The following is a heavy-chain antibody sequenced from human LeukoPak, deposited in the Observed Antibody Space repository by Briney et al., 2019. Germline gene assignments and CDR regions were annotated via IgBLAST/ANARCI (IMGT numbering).Heavy chain of an antibody. J-gene: IGHJ4*02. CDR2: IIPIFGTA. D-gene: IGHD3-10*01. CDR1: GATFSSYA. V-gene: IGHV1-69*01. Sequence: ASVKLSCKASGATFSSYAMSWVRQGPAQGLEWMGGIIPIFGTANYAQKFQGRVTITADESTSTAYMELSSLRSEDTAVYYCARGLTYYYGSGSSSFDYWGQGTLVTVSS. CDR3: ARGLTYYYGSGSSSFDY.